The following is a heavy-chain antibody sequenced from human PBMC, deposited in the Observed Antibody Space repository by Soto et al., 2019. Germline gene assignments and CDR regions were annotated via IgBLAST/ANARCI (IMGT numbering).Heavy chain of an antibody. V-gene: IGHV1-3*01. CDR3: ARVRYDFWSGYWPYMDV. CDR2: INAGNGNT. Sequence: ASVKVSCKASGYTFTSYAMHWVRQAPGQRLEWMGWINAGNGNTKYSQKFQGRVTITRDTSASTAYMELSSLRSEDTAVYYCARVRYDFWSGYWPYMDVWGKGTTVTVSS. D-gene: IGHD3-3*01. J-gene: IGHJ6*03. CDR1: GYTFTSYA.